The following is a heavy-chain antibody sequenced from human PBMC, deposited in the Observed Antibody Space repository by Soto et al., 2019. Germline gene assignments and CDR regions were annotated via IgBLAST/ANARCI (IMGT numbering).Heavy chain of an antibody. CDR2: VHHSGRA. V-gene: IGHV4-4*02. Sequence: QVQLQESGPGLVNPSGTLSLTCAVSGGSISNGDWWSWVRQPPGKGLEWIAEVHHSGRANYNPSLKSRVTISVDKSKNHFSLRLTSVTAADTAVYFCARDRDYRIEDGWGQGTLVTVSS. J-gene: IGHJ4*02. D-gene: IGHD4-17*01. CDR3: ARDRDYRIEDG. CDR1: GGSISNGDW.